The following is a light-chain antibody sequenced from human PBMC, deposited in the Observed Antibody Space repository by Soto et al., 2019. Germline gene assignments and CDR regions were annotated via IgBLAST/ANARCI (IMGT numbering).Light chain of an antibody. CDR3: ETWDNNIHV. Sequence: QPVLTQSSSASASLGSSVKLTCTLSSGHSTYIIAWHQQQPGKAPRSLMNLEGSGSYNKGSGVPDRFSGSSSGADRYLTISNLQFEDEADYYCETWDNNIHVFGTGTKVTVL. J-gene: IGLJ1*01. V-gene: IGLV4-60*02. CDR1: SGHSTYI. CDR2: LEGSGSY.